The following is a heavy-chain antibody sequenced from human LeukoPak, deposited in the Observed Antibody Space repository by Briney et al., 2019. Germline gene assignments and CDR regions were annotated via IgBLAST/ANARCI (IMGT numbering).Heavy chain of an antibody. V-gene: IGHV1-46*01. D-gene: IGHD3-10*01. J-gene: IGHJ3*02. CDR3: ARVQGFGDLFFAFDI. CDR2: INPSGGST. CDR1: GYTFTSYY. Sequence: GASVKVSCEASGYTFTSYYMHWVRQAPGQGLEWMGIINPSGGSTSYAQKFQGRVTMTRDTSTSTVYMELSSLRSEDTAVYYCARVQGFGDLFFAFDIWGQGTRVTVSS.